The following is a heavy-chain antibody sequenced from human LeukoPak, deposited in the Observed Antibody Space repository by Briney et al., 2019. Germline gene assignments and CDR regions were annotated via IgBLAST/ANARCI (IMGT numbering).Heavy chain of an antibody. Sequence: PGRSLRLSCAASGFTYSSYWMSWVRQPPGKGLEWVANIKQDGSEKFHVDSVEGRFTISRHNPKNSLYLQMNSLRAEDTAVYYCARDLCAVWCGERGYFDYWGQGTLVTVSS. CDR3: ARDLCAVWCGERGYFDY. D-gene: IGHD3-10*01. CDR2: IKQDGSEK. CDR1: GFTYSSYW. J-gene: IGHJ4*02. V-gene: IGHV3-7*01.